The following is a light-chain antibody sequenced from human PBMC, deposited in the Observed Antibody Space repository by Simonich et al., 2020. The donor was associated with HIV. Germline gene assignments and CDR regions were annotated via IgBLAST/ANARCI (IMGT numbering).Light chain of an antibody. Sequence: DIVMTQTPLSLSVTPGQPASISCKSSQSLLHKDGKTYLYWYLLKPGQSPHLVIYEVSNRFSGVPDRFSGSGSGADFTLKISRVEAEDVGVYYCLQSIQLPRTFGPGTKVDIK. CDR2: EVS. CDR1: QSLLHKDGKTY. J-gene: IGKJ3*01. CDR3: LQSIQLPRT. V-gene: IGKV2D-29*02.